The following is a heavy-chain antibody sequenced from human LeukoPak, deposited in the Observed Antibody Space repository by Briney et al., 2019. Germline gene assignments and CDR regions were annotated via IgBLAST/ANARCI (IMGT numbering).Heavy chain of an antibody. CDR1: GFTFSTYA. CDR3: AKDVTIFGVAPGD. V-gene: IGHV3-23*01. CDR2: ISGSDGST. Sequence: GGSLRLSCAASGFTFSTYAMSWVRQAPGKGLEWVSTISGSDGSTYYADSVKGRFTISRDNSKNTVSLQMSSLRAEDTAVYYCAKDVTIFGVAPGDWGQGTLVTVSS. D-gene: IGHD3-3*01. J-gene: IGHJ4*02.